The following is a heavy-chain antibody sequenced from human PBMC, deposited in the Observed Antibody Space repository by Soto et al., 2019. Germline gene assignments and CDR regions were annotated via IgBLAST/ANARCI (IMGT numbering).Heavy chain of an antibody. CDR2: IIPIFGTA. CDR1: GGTFSSYA. V-gene: IGHV1-69*13. J-gene: IGHJ6*02. Sequence: SVKVSCKASGGTFSSYAISWVRQAPGRGLEWMGGIIPIFGTANYAQKFQGRVTITADESTSTAYMELSSLRSEDTAVYYCASGGGGGELRYYYYYGMDVWGQGTTVTVSS. CDR3: ASGGGGGELRYYYYYGMDV. D-gene: IGHD1-26*01.